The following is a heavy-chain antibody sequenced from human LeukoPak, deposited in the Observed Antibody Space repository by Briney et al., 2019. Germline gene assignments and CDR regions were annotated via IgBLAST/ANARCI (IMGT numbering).Heavy chain of an antibody. D-gene: IGHD3-16*01. CDR2: VKSKNDGETR. CDR3: TTDWGTTRYRYY. CDR1: GFQFTTAW. V-gene: IGHV3-15*01. J-gene: IGHJ4*02. Sequence: GGSLRLSCAASGFQFTTAWMNWVRQAPGKGLEWVDRVKSKNDGETRDYAAPVKGRFTISRDDSQSTLYLQMNSLQTEDTGVYYCTTDWGTTRYRYYWGQGTPVTVSS.